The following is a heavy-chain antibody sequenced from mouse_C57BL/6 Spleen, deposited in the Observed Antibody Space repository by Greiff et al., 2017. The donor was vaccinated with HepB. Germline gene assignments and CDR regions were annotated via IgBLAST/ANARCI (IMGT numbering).Heavy chain of an antibody. Sequence: EVKLLESGPGLVKPSQSLSLTCSVTGYSITSGYYWNWIRQFPGNKLEWMGYISYDGSNNYNPSLKNRISITRDTSKNQFFLKLISVTTEDTATNYCARGRDGYYAWFAYWGQGTLVTVSA. V-gene: IGHV3-6*01. J-gene: IGHJ3*01. D-gene: IGHD2-3*01. CDR1: GYSITSGYY. CDR2: ISYDGSN. CDR3: ARGRDGYYAWFAY.